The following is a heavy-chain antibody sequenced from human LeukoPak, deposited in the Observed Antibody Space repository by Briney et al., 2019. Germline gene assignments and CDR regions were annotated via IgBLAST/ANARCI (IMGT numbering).Heavy chain of an antibody. CDR2: IYHSGST. J-gene: IGHJ4*02. Sequence: GSRRLSCAASGFTFSSYSMNWIRQPPGKGLEWIGSIYHSGSTHYNSSLKSRVTISVDTSKNQLSLKLSSVTAADTAVYYCARGVGLTQGGTFDYWGQGTLVTVSS. V-gene: IGHV4-38-2*01. D-gene: IGHD1-1*01. CDR1: GFTFSSYS. CDR3: ARGVGLTQGGTFDY.